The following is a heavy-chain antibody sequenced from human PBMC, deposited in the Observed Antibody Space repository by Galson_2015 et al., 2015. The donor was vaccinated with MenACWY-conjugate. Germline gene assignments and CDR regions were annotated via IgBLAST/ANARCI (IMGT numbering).Heavy chain of an antibody. D-gene: IGHD6-13*01. CDR3: ARGGQGLAAAEDNWFDP. Sequence: SLRLSCAASGFTFSSYWMHWVRQGPGKGLVWVSRINSDGSSTNYVDSVKGRFTISRDNAKNTLYLQMNSLRAEDTAVYYCARGGQGLAAAEDNWFDPLGPGNPGHRLL. J-gene: IGHJ5*02. V-gene: IGHV3-74*01. CDR1: GFTFSSYW. CDR2: INSDGSST.